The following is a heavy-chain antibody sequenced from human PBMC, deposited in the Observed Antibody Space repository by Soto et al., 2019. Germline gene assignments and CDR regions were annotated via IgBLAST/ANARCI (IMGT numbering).Heavy chain of an antibody. CDR1: GFTFSSYW. CDR3: ARRGTTGSSWYYYYYGMDV. CDR2: IKQDGSEK. Sequence: GGSLRLSCAASGFTFSSYWMSWVRQAPGKGLEWVANIKQDGSEKYYVDSVKGRFTISRDNAKNSLYLQMISLRAEDTAVYYCARRGTTGSSWYYYYYGMDVWCQGTTVTVSS. D-gene: IGHD6-13*01. V-gene: IGHV3-7*05. J-gene: IGHJ6*02.